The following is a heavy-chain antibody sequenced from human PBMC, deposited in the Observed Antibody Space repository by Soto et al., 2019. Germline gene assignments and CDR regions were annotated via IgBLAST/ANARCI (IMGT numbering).Heavy chain of an antibody. CDR1: GVTFCISA. Sequence: PGGSMRISSAASGVTFCISAISWVLQAPGKGLEWVSAISGSGGSTYYADSVKGRFTTSRDNSKNTLYLQMNSLRAEDTAVYYCAKSFIAGTLPMYNWFDIWGEGTLVTGSS. CDR3: AKSFIAGTLPMYNWFDI. D-gene: IGHD3-10*01. V-gene: IGHV3-23*01. CDR2: ISGSGGST. J-gene: IGHJ5*02.